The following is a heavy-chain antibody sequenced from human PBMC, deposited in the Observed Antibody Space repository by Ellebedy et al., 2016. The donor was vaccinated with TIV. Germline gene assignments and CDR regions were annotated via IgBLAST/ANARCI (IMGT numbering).Heavy chain of an antibody. CDR3: ARELVAGGTWFDYFSGMDV. D-gene: IGHD6-13*01. J-gene: IGHJ6*02. CDR1: GFIVSSNY. CDR2: MYSGGST. Sequence: PGGSLRLSCAASGFIVSSNYMSWVRQAPGKELAWVSVMYSGGSTYYADSVKGRFTISRDNSKNTLYLQMNSLKAEDTAVYYCARELVAGGTWFDYFSGMDVWGQGTTVTVSS. V-gene: IGHV3-66*01.